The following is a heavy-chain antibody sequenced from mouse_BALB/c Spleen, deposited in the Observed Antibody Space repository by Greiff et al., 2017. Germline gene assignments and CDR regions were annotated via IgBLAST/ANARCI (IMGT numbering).Heavy chain of an antibody. Sequence: EVKLMESGPGLVKPSQSLSLTCTVTGYSITSDYAWNWIRQFPGNKLEWMGYISYSGSTSYNPSLKSRISITRDTSKNQFFLQLNSVTTEDTATYYCARGIRYEGYFDVWGAGTTVTVSS. CDR1: GYSITSDYA. CDR2: ISYSGST. D-gene: IGHD2-14*01. CDR3: ARGIRYEGYFDV. V-gene: IGHV3-2*02. J-gene: IGHJ1*01.